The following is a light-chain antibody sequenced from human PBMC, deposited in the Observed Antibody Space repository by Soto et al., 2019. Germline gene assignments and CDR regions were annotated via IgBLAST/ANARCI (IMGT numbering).Light chain of an antibody. Sequence: DIQMTQSPSSLSASVGDTVTITCRASQSLRSYLNWYQQKPGTAPKLLIHAASSLQSGVLSRFSGSESGTDFTLTISSLQPEDFATYYCQQSYRTPLTFGGGTKVEIK. CDR2: AAS. V-gene: IGKV1-39*01. CDR3: QQSYRTPLT. CDR1: QSLRSY. J-gene: IGKJ4*01.